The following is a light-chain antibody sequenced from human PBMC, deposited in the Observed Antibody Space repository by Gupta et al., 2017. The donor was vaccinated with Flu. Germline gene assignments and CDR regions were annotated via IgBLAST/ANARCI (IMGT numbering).Light chain of an antibody. CDR3: NSYRTDSTWV. J-gene: IGLJ2*01. Sequence: QSALTQPASVSGSLGQSITISCTGTRNDIGDYNYVSWYQQHPGKVPKLLIYEVSKRPSGVSNRFSGSKSGNTASLTIFGLQTEDEADYYCNSYRTDSTWVFGGGTELTVL. V-gene: IGLV2-14*01. CDR1: RNDIGDYNY. CDR2: EVS.